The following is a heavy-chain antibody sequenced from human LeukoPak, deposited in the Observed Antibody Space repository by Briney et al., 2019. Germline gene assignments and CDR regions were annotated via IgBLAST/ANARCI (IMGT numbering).Heavy chain of an antibody. CDR2: ISYSGSTT. CDR3: VRRTSGSYSDY. Sequence: SSETLSLTCTVSGGSISSSSVYWGWIRQPPGKGLEWIATISYSGSTTSYNPSLKSRVTISVDTSKNQFPLKLNSVTAADTAVYYCVRRTSGSYSDYWGQGTLVTVSS. V-gene: IGHV4-39*01. J-gene: IGHJ4*02. CDR1: GGSISSSSVY. D-gene: IGHD1-26*01.